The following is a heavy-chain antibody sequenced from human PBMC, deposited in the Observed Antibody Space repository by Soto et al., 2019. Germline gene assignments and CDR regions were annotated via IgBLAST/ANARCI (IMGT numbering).Heavy chain of an antibody. Sequence: SETLSLTCTFFGDSIRSTAYYWGWVRQPPGKGLEWLASIYYTGATQYNPSLESRLTVSIDTSQNQFFLKLRSVTAADSAIYYCARENGGDNGGPGKGGLGTLATVSS. CDR1: GDSIRSTAYY. D-gene: IGHD2-21*02. V-gene: IGHV4-39*07. CDR3: ARENGGDNGGPGK. J-gene: IGHJ4*02. CDR2: IYYTGAT.